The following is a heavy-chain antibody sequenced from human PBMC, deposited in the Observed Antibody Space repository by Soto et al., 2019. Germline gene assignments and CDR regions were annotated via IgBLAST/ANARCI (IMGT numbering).Heavy chain of an antibody. CDR1: GYRFTGFW. CDR2: IDPNDSFI. J-gene: IGHJ3*02. CDR3: ARPASGGSRDAFDI. V-gene: IGHV5-10-1*01. D-gene: IGHD2-15*01. Sequence: GESLKISYPGSGYRFTGFWLNWVRQRPGKGLEWVGRIDPNDSFINYSPPFEGHVTISADKSISTAYLQWTRLQAADTAIYYCARPASGGSRDAFDIWGQGTMVTVSS.